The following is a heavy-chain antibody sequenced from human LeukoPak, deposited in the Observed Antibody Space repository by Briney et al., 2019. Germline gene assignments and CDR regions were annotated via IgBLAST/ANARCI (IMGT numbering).Heavy chain of an antibody. D-gene: IGHD3-10*01. CDR1: GFTFSAYA. Sequence: GGSLRLSCAASGFTFSAYAMAWVRQAPGKGLEWVSTIYDDNTYYADSVKGRFAISTDNSKNTLYLQMNSLRVEDTAVYFCAARKVRGVWFYLDYWGQGTLVTVSS. V-gene: IGHV3-23*01. J-gene: IGHJ4*02. CDR3: AARKVRGVWFYLDY. CDR2: IYDDNT.